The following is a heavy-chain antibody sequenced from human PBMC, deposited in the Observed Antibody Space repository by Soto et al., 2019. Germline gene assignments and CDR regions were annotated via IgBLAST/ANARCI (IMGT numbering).Heavy chain of an antibody. CDR1: GGSISSSSYY. CDR3: ARDSSGYYGAFDI. D-gene: IGHD3-22*01. V-gene: IGHV4-39*02. Sequence: SETLSLTCTVSGGSISSSSYYWGWIRQPPGKGLEWIGSIYYSGSTYYNPSLKSRVTISVDTSKNQFSLKLSSVTAADTAVYYCARDSSGYYGAFDIWGQGTMVTVSS. CDR2: IYYSGST. J-gene: IGHJ3*02.